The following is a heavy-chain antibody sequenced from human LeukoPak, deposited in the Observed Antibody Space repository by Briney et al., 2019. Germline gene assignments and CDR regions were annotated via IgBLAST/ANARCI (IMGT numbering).Heavy chain of an antibody. Sequence: SQTLSLTCTVSGGSISSGGYYWSWIRQPPGKGLEWIGYIYHSGSTYYNPSLKSRVTISVDRSKNQFSLKLSSVTAADTAVYYCAREGSWIQPEYYFDYWGQGTLVTVSS. CDR2: IYHSGST. CDR1: GGSISSGGYY. V-gene: IGHV4-30-2*01. D-gene: IGHD5-18*01. J-gene: IGHJ4*02. CDR3: AREGSWIQPEYYFDY.